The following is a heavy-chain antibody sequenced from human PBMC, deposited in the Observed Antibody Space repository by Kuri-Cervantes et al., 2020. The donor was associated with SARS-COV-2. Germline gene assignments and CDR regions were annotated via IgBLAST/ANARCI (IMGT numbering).Heavy chain of an antibody. J-gene: IGHJ4*02. CDR2: INHSGST. CDR1: GGSFSGYY. V-gene: IGHV4-34*01. D-gene: IGHD2-2*02. Sequence: SETLSLTFAVHGGSFSGYYWSWIRQPPGKGLEWIGEINHSGSTNYNPSLKSRVTISVDTSKNQFSLKLSSVTAADTAVYYCARDRPDRGAASIVVPAAILFDYWGQGTLVTVSS. CDR3: ARDRPDRGAASIVVPAAILFDY.